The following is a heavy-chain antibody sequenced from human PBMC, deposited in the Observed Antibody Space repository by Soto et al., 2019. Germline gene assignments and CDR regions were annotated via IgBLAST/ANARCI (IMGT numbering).Heavy chain of an antibody. J-gene: IGHJ5*02. CDR3: ATQEVGGSYVYTFDP. CDR1: GGSITSSSYY. D-gene: IGHD1-26*01. CDR2: IYYSGST. Sequence: QLHLRESGPGLVKPSETLSLTCTVSGGSITSSSYYWGWIRQPPGKGLEWIGSIYYSGSTYYNPSLKMRVTISVDTSKNQFSLKLSSVTAADTAVYYCATQEVGGSYVYTFDPWGQGTLVTVSS. V-gene: IGHV4-39*01.